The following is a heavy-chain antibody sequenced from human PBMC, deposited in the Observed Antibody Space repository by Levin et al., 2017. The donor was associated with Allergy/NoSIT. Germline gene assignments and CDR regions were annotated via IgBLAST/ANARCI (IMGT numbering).Heavy chain of an antibody. J-gene: IGHJ6*02. Sequence: GESLKISCAASGFTFSYYWMTWVRQAPGKGLEWVANIKQDGSEKYYVDSVKGRFTISRDNAKKSLYLQMNSLRVEDTAVYYCARDPVAAAGTGGGSDGMDVWGQGTAVTVSS. CDR3: ARDPVAAAGTGGGSDGMDV. CDR2: IKQDGSEK. V-gene: IGHV3-7*01. CDR1: GFTFSYYW. D-gene: IGHD6-13*01.